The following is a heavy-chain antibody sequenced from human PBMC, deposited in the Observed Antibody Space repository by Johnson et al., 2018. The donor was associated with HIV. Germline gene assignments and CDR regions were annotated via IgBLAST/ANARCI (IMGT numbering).Heavy chain of an antibody. CDR3: AREGVSGSYYDAFDL. Sequence: QVQLVESGGGVVQPGGSLRLSCAASGLTLSRCDMHWVRQAPRKGLEWVANIKQDESNKYYADSVKGRFTISRDNSKNTLFLQMDSLRADDTAVYYCAREGVSGSYYDAFDLWGQGTMVTVSS. J-gene: IGHJ3*01. D-gene: IGHD1-26*01. CDR2: IKQDESNK. V-gene: IGHV3-30*02. CDR1: GLTLSRCD.